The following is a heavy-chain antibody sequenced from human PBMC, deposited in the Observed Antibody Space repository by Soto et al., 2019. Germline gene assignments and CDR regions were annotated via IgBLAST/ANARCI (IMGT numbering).Heavy chain of an antibody. CDR3: ARDYQHYDFRSGLVDPEGYYYYGMDV. CDR2: ISAYNGNT. Sequence: ASVEVSCKXSGYTFTSYGISWVRQAPGQGLEWMGWISAYNGNTNYAQKLQGRVTMTTDTSTSTAYMELRSLRSDDTAVYYCARDYQHYDFRSGLVDPEGYYYYGMDVWGQGTTVTVSS. CDR1: GYTFTSYG. J-gene: IGHJ6*02. V-gene: IGHV1-18*01. D-gene: IGHD3-3*01.